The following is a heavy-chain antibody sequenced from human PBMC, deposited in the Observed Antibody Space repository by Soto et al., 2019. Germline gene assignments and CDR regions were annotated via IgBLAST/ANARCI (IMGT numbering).Heavy chain of an antibody. CDR1: GGTLSDHG. V-gene: IGHV1-69*06. D-gene: IGHD3-10*01. Sequence: QVQLEQSGAEVKKPGSSVKVSCKASGGTLSDHGVAWLRQAPGQGLEWMGGTIPVFNTAKYAQTFQGRVTVTADKFTNMAYTERSSLRSDDTALYFCPGGVYGSRNYYTGPSAFDIWGQGTMVIVSS. CDR3: PGGVYGSRNYYTGPSAFDI. CDR2: TIPVFNTA. J-gene: IGHJ3*02.